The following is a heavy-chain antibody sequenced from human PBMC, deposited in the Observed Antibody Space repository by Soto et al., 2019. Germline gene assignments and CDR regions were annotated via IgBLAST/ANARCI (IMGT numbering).Heavy chain of an antibody. Sequence: QVQLQESGPGLVKPSQTLSLTCTVSGGSISSGDYYWSWIRQPPGKGLEWIGYIYYSGSTYYSPSLQSRVTISVDTSKNQFSLKLSSVTAADTAVYYCARERPDSARLDPWGQGTLVTVSS. D-gene: IGHD3-22*01. CDR1: GGSISSGDYY. CDR3: ARERPDSARLDP. J-gene: IGHJ5*02. V-gene: IGHV4-30-4*01. CDR2: IYYSGST.